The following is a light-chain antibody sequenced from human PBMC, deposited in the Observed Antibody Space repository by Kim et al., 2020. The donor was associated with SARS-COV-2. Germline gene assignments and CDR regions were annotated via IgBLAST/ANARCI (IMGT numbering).Light chain of an antibody. CDR2: GAS. J-gene: IGKJ1*01. V-gene: IGKV3-20*01. CDR3: QQYGSSPWT. Sequence: SPGETAPLSRRASQSVSRCSLASYQQRPGQAPRLLIYGASNRATGIPDRFSGSGSGTDFTLTISRLEPEDFAVYYCQQYGSSPWTFGQGTKVDIK. CDR1: QSVSRCS.